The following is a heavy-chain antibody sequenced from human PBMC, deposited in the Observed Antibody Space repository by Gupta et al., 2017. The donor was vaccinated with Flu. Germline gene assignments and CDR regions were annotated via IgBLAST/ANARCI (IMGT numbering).Heavy chain of an antibody. J-gene: IGHJ4*02. CDR2: ISSRGVT. V-gene: IGHV3-48*03. Sequence: EVQLVESGGGLVQPGGSLRLSCAASGFTISSYDMRWVRQAPGRGLEWVSFISSRGVTYYGDPVRGRFTISRDNAKNSLYLQMSGLRDEDTAVYYCARGHWANWGQGTLVTVSS. CDR3: ARGHWAN. D-gene: IGHD3-16*01. CDR1: GFTISSYD.